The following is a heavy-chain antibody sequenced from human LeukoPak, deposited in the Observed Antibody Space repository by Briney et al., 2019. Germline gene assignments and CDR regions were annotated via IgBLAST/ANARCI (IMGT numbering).Heavy chain of an antibody. Sequence: GSGPTLVNPTQTLTLTCTFSGFSLSTSGMCVSWIRQPPGKALEWLARIDWDDDKYYSTSLKTRLTISKDTSKNQVVLTMTNMDPVDTATYYCAHSTQQLEGDWFDPWGQGTLATVSS. CDR3: AHSTQQLEGDWFDP. D-gene: IGHD6-13*01. J-gene: IGHJ5*02. CDR2: IDWDDDK. CDR1: GFSLSTSGMC. V-gene: IGHV2-70*12.